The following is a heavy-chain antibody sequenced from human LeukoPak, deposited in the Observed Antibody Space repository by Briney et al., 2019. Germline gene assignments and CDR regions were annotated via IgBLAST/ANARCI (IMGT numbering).Heavy chain of an antibody. Sequence: ASVKVSCKASGYTSTNYGISWVRQAPGQGLEWMGGIIPIFGTANYAQKFQGRVTITADESTSTAYMELSSLRSEDTAVYYCAIRRDGYTFDYWGQGTLVTVSS. CDR1: GYTSTNYG. D-gene: IGHD5-24*01. V-gene: IGHV1-69*13. J-gene: IGHJ4*02. CDR3: AIRRDGYTFDY. CDR2: IIPIFGTA.